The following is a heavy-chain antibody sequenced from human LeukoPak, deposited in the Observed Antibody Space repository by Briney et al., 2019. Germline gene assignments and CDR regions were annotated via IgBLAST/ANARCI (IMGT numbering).Heavy chain of an antibody. D-gene: IGHD3-22*01. Sequence: PGGSLRLSCAASGFTFSRTAMTWVRQAPGKGLEWVATIGGSGVGTYYADSVKGRFNISRDISKNSLYLQMTSLRAEDTAVYYCARDLGYYASSANWGQGTLVTVSS. CDR1: GFTFSRTA. V-gene: IGHV3-23*01. J-gene: IGHJ4*02. CDR3: ARDLGYYASSAN. CDR2: IGGSGVGT.